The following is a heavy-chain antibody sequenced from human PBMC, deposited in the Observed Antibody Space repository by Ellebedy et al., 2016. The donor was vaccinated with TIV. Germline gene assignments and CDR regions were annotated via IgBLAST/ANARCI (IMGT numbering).Heavy chain of an antibody. J-gene: IGHJ4*01. CDR2: IYYSGET. D-gene: IGHD1-26*01. V-gene: IGHV4-31*03. CDR3: ARLRVGASMPTDY. Sequence: MPSETLSLTCTVSGDSISRGGYYWGCIRQHPGTGLEWIGSIYYSGETFYNPSLKSRATVSSEKSMNRFSLRLTSVTAADTAVYYCARLRVGASMPTDYWGPGTLVTVSS. CDR1: GDSISRGGYY.